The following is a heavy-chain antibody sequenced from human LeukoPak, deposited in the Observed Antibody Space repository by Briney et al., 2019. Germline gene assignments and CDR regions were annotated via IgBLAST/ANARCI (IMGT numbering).Heavy chain of an antibody. CDR2: IYSGGST. J-gene: IGHJ5*02. CDR1: GFTVSSNY. D-gene: IGHD6-13*01. Sequence: GGSLRLSCAASGFTVSSNYMSWVRQAPGKGLEWVSVIYSGGSTYYADSVKGRFTISRHNSKNTLYLQMNSLRADDTAVYYCARDNLSSSWRADWFDPWGQGTLVTVSS. V-gene: IGHV3-53*01. CDR3: ARDNLSSSWRADWFDP.